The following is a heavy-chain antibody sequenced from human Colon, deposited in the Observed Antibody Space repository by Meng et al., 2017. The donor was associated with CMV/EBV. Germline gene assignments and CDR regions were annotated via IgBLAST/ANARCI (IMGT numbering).Heavy chain of an antibody. D-gene: IGHD1-26*01. J-gene: IGHJ4*02. V-gene: IGHV1-2*02. CDR2: INPITGGT. CDR3: ASLSGGDFDY. Sequence: QVRLVQSGAEGKKPGASVKVSCKASGYTFTGYFMYWVRQAPGRGLEWLGVINPITGGTNYAQKFQGRVTMTRDTSMNTAYMELSRLRSDDTAVYYCASLSGGDFDYWGQGTLVTVSS. CDR1: GYTFTGYF.